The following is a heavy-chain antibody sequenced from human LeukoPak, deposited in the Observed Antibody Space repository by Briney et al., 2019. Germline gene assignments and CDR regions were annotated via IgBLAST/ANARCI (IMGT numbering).Heavy chain of an antibody. CDR2: ISSSGSTK. J-gene: IGHJ4*02. Sequence: GGSLRLSCAASGFTFSSYEMNWVRQAPGKGLEWVSYISSSGSTKYYADSVKGRFTISRDNAKNSLYLQMISLRAVDTALYYCARVEGFIDYWGQGTLVTVSS. V-gene: IGHV3-48*03. CDR1: GFTFSSYE. D-gene: IGHD3-16*02. CDR3: ARVEGFIDY.